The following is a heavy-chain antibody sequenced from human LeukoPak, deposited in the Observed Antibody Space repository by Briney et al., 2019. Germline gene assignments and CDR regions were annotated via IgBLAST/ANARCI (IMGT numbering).Heavy chain of an antibody. CDR3: ASSSGWYGTSLDY. D-gene: IGHD6-19*01. V-gene: IGHV1-2*02. J-gene: IGHJ4*02. Sequence: ASVKVSCKASGYTFTGYYMHWVRQAPGQGLEWMGWINPNSGGTNYAQKFQGRVTMTRDTSISTAYMELSRLRSDDTAVYYCASSSGWYGTSLDYWGQGTLVTVSS. CDR1: GYTFTGYY. CDR2: INPNSGGT.